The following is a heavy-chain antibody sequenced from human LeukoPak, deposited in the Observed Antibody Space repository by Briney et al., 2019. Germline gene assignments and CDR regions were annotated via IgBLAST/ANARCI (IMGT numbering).Heavy chain of an antibody. J-gene: IGHJ4*02. CDR1: GGSISSYY. CDR2: IYYSGST. CDR3: ARLGCSGGSCYDEY. Sequence: SETLSLTCTVSGGSISSYYWSWIRQPPGKGLEWIGYIYYSGSTNYNPSLKSRVTISVDTSKNQFSLRLSSVTAADTTVYYCARLGCSGGSCYDEYWGQGTLVTVSS. V-gene: IGHV4-59*08. D-gene: IGHD2-15*01.